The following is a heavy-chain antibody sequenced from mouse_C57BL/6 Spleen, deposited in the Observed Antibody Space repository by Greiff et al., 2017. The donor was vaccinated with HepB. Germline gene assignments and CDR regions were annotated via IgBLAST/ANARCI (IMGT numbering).Heavy chain of an antibody. Sequence: EVQLQESGPGLVKPSQSLSLTCSVTGYSITSGYYWNWIRQFPGNKLEWMGYISYDGSNNYNPSLKNRISITRDTSKNQFFLKLNSVTTEDTATYYCARFSYYSNYAFAYWGQGSLVTVSA. V-gene: IGHV3-6*01. D-gene: IGHD2-5*01. CDR3: ARFSYYSNYAFAY. CDR1: GYSITSGYY. CDR2: ISYDGSN. J-gene: IGHJ3*01.